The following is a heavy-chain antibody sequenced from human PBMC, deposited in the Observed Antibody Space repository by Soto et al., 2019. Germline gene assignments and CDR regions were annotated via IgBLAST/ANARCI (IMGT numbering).Heavy chain of an antibody. J-gene: IGHJ4*02. Sequence: SETLSLTCTVSGRSSSSRGYYWGWIRQPPGKGLEWIGTIYYSGSTYYNPSLKSRVTISVDRSKNQFSLKLSSVTAADTAVYYCATRGTTGKDYWGQGTLVTVS. CDR1: GRSSSSRGYY. D-gene: IGHD4-4*01. CDR3: ATRGTTGKDY. V-gene: IGHV4-39*07. CDR2: IYYSGST.